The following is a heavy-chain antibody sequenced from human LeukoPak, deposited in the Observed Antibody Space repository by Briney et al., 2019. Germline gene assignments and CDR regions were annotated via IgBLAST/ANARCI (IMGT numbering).Heavy chain of an antibody. D-gene: IGHD3-3*01. V-gene: IGHV1-8*03. Sequence: ASVKVSCKASGCTFTSYDINWVRQAPGQGLEWMGWMNPSSGNTDYARKFQGRVTITTNSSISTAYKELSSLRSEDSAVYYCARRIYDFWSGYSYTNSFDYWGQGTLVTVSS. CDR1: GCTFTSYD. CDR2: MNPSSGNT. CDR3: ARRIYDFWSGYSYTNSFDY. J-gene: IGHJ4*02.